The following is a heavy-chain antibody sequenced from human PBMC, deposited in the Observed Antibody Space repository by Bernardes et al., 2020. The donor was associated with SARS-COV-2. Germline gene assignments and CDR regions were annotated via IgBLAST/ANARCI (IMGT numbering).Heavy chain of an antibody. J-gene: IGHJ3*02. Sequence: ASVKVSCKASGYTFTTYKMHWVRPAPGQGLAWMGILHPSGCSTDYAQKFHGRVTMTRDTSTSTIYMELSSLRSEDTAVYFWARVSSLYSIPSALEAFETWGQGTRVTGSS. CDR3: ARVSSLYSIPSALEAFET. CDR2: LHPSGCST. CDR1: GYTFTTYK. D-gene: IGHD2-21*01. V-gene: IGHV1-46*01.